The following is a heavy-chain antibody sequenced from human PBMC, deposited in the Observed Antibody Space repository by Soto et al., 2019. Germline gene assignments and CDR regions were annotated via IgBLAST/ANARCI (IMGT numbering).Heavy chain of an antibody. CDR2: ISYDGSNE. J-gene: IGHJ4*02. Sequence: PWGSLSLSCTASGFTFGSYAMHWVRQAPGKGLEWVAVISYDGSNEYYADSVKGRFTISRDNSKNTLYLQMNSLRAEDTAVYYCARVVYGDSSYDYWGQGTLVTVSS. D-gene: IGHD4-17*01. V-gene: IGHV3-30-3*01. CDR3: ARVVYGDSSYDY. CDR1: GFTFGSYA.